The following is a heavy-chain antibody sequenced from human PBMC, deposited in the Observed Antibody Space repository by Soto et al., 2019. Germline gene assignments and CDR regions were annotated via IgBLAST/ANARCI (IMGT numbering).Heavy chain of an antibody. Sequence: QVQLVQSGAEVKKPGSSVKVSCKASGGTFSPYTINWVRQAPGQGLEWMGRIIPFHGVTNYAQKFQARVTITADKSTSTAYMERSVLRFEDTAMYYCTRDWEITVSTWSFGGFWGRGTLVTVSS. CDR3: TRDWEITVSTWSFGGF. V-gene: IGHV1-69*08. D-gene: IGHD3-10*01. CDR2: IIPFHGVT. CDR1: GGTFSPYT. J-gene: IGHJ4*02.